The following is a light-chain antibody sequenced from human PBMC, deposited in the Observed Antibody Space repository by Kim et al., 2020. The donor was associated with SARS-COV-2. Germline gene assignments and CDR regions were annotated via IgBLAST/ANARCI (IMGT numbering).Light chain of an antibody. V-gene: IGLV2-14*04. CDR2: GVS. CDR1: SSDVGGYNY. Sequence: PAQSITISCTGTSSDVGGYNYVSWYQQSGNAPKLMIHGVSKRPSGVSNRFSGSKSGNTASLTISGLQAEDEADYYCTSYTSSNNWVFGGGTKLTVL. CDR3: TSYTSSNNWV. J-gene: IGLJ3*02.